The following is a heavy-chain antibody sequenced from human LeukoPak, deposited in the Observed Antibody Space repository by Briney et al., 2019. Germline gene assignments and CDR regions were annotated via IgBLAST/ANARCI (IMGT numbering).Heavy chain of an antibody. CDR2: ISSSGSTI. CDR3: AKARYSGSFHYYYYMDV. CDR1: GFTFSSYE. J-gene: IGHJ6*03. V-gene: IGHV3-48*03. D-gene: IGHD1-26*01. Sequence: GGSLRLSCAASGFTFSSYEMNWVRQAPGKGLEWVSYISSSGSTIYYADSVKGRFTISRDNAKNSLYLQMNSLRAEDTAVYYCAKARYSGSFHYYYYMDVWGKGTTVTVSS.